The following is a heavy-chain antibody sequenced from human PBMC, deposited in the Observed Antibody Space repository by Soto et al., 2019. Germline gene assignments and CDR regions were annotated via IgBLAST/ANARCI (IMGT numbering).Heavy chain of an antibody. CDR3: ARAGTYYYDSSGYPGFDP. Sequence: SETLSLTCTVSGGSISSYYWSWIRQPPGKGLEWIGYIYYSGSTNYNPPLKSRVTISVDTSKNQFSLKLSSVTAADTAVYYCARAGTYYYDSSGYPGFDPWGQGTLVTVSS. CDR1: GGSISSYY. V-gene: IGHV4-59*01. J-gene: IGHJ5*02. D-gene: IGHD3-22*01. CDR2: IYYSGST.